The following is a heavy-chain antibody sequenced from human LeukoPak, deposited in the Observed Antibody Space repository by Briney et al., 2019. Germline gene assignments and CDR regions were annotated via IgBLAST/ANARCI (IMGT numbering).Heavy chain of an antibody. Sequence: SETLSLTCTVSGGSISSSSYYWGWIRQPPGKGLEWIGSIYYSGSTYYNPSLKSRVTISVDTSKNQFSLKLSSVTAADTAVYYCARKYSSGWPLKVYYMDVWGKGTTVTVSS. V-gene: IGHV4-39*01. D-gene: IGHD6-19*01. J-gene: IGHJ6*03. CDR1: GGSISSSSYY. CDR2: IYYSGST. CDR3: ARKYSSGWPLKVYYMDV.